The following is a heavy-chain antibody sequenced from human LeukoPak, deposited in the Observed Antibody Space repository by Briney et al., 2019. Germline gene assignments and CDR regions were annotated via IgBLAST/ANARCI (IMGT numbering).Heavy chain of an antibody. Sequence: GGSLRLSCAASGFTFSSYGMHWVRQAPGKGLEWVAVISYDGSNKYYADSVKGRFTISRDNSKNTLYLQMNSLRAEDTAVYYCAVRDVVPAAMGDYWGQGTLVTVSS. CDR2: ISYDGSNK. V-gene: IGHV3-30*03. D-gene: IGHD2-2*01. CDR1: GFTFSSYG. CDR3: AVRDVVPAAMGDY. J-gene: IGHJ4*02.